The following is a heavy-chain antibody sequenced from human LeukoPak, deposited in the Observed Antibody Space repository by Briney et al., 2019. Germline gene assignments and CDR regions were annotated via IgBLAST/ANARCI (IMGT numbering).Heavy chain of an antibody. CDR3: ARGGSSGWYVQNYFDT. Sequence: GASVKVSCKASGYTFTGYYLHWVRQAPGQGLEWMGWINPNSGGTNYAQTLQGRVTMTRDTPISTADMELSRLRSDDTAVYYCARGGSSGWYVQNYFDTWGQGTLVTVSS. J-gene: IGHJ5*02. CDR1: GYTFTGYY. CDR2: INPNSGGT. V-gene: IGHV1-2*02. D-gene: IGHD6-19*01.